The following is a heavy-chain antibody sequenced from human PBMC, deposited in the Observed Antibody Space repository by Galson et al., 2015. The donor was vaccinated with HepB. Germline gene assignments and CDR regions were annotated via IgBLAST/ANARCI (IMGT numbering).Heavy chain of an antibody. Sequence: SLRLSCAASGFSFSDYAMDWVRHSPGKGLEWVAVVSYHGTEKYYADSVKGRFTISRDNSRNTLYLQMSNLRPDDTAVYYCAREEDAVEVKGVSGHDLWGQGTLVTVSS. V-gene: IGHV3-30*04. J-gene: IGHJ5*02. D-gene: IGHD2-15*01. CDR1: GFSFSDYA. CDR3: AREEDAVEVKGVSGHDL. CDR2: VSYHGTEK.